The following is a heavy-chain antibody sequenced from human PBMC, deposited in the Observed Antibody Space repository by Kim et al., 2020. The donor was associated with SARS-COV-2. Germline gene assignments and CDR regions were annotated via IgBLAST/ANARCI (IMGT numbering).Heavy chain of an antibody. CDR1: GGSISSGDYY. Sequence: SETLSLTCTVSGGSISSGDYYWSWIRQPPGKGLEWIGYIYYSGSTYYNPSLKSRVTISVDTSKNQFSLKLSSVTAADTAVYYCARATLLGYMDVWGKGTTVTVSS. D-gene: IGHD1-26*01. CDR3: ARATLLGYMDV. J-gene: IGHJ6*03. V-gene: IGHV4-30-4*01. CDR2: IYYSGST.